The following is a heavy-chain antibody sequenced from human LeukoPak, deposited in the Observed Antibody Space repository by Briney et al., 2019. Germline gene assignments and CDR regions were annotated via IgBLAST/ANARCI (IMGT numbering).Heavy chain of an antibody. Sequence: ASVKVSCKASGYTFTSYDINWVRQATGQGLEWMGWVNPNSGNTGYAQKFQGRVTMTRNTSISTAYMELSSLRSEDTAVYYCARSSGDEGYYYYYYMDVWGKGTTVTISS. D-gene: IGHD7-27*01. CDR3: ARSSGDEGYYYYYYMDV. V-gene: IGHV1-8*01. J-gene: IGHJ6*03. CDR1: GYTFTSYD. CDR2: VNPNSGNT.